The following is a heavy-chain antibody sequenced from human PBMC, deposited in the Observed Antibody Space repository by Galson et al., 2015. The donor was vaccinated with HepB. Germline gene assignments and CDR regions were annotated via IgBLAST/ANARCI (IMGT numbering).Heavy chain of an antibody. CDR1: GGSISDYF. V-gene: IGHV4-59*01. J-gene: IGHJ5*02. CDR3: ARGPLYSPGKGSYNWFDP. CDR2: IYSIGST. Sequence: LSLTCTVSGGSISDYFWSWIRQSPGKGLEWIGQIYSIGSTNYNPSLKSRVAISLDTSKNQFSLRLTSVTAADTAIYYCARGPLYSPGKGSYNWFDPWGQGTLVTVSS. D-gene: IGHD3-10*01.